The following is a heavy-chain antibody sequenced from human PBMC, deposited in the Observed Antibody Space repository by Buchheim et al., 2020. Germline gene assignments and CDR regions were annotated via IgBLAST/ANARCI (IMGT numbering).Heavy chain of an antibody. CDR3: DRLASSWPIDF. Sequence: QLQLQQSGPGLVKPSETLSLTCTVSGDSIRTTLYYWGWIRQPPGKGLEWIGCIYYSATTYYNPSLRSRVTLSVDTSKNQFALELGSVTAADTAVYSCDRLASSWPIDFWGQGT. CDR1: GDSIRTTLYY. D-gene: IGHD6-13*01. J-gene: IGHJ4*02. CDR2: IYYSATT. V-gene: IGHV4-39*01.